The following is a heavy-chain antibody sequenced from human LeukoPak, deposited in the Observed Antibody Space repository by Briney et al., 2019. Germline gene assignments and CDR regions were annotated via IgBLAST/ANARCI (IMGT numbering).Heavy chain of an antibody. CDR1: GFTFRDYY. CDR2: ISSRGSTI. D-gene: IGHD1-1*01. Sequence: PGGSLRLSCAASGFTFRDYYISGLGQAPGKGGEGVSYISSRGSTIYYADSVKGRFTISRDNAKNSLYLQMNSLRAEDTAVYYCARDLGGTGTTWNWFDPWGQGTLVTVSS. V-gene: IGHV3-11*01. CDR3: ARDLGGTGTTWNWFDP. J-gene: IGHJ5*02.